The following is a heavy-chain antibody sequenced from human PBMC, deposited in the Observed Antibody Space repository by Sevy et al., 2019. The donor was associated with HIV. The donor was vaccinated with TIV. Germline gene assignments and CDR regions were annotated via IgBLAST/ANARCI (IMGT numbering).Heavy chain of an antibody. CDR2: IYTSGST. V-gene: IGHV4-4*07. Sequence: SETLSLTCTVSGGSIGDYYCTWIRQPAGKGLEWIGRIYTSGSTNYNPSLKSRVTMSVGTSKSQFSRTLSSLTAADTAIYYCARGGGYFDDGFDIWGQGTMVTVSS. CDR1: GGSIGDYY. D-gene: IGHD3-10*01. J-gene: IGHJ3*02. CDR3: ARGGGYFDDGFDI.